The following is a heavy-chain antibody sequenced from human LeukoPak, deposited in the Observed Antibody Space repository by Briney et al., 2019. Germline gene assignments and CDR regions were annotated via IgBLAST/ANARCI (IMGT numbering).Heavy chain of an antibody. Sequence: ASVKVSCKASGYTFTGYYIHWVRQAPGQGLEWMGWINPNSGGTNYAQKFQGRVTMTRDTSISTAYMELSRLRSDDTAVYYCARDGTGGTGYYYYMDVWGKGTTVTVSS. CDR2: INPNSGGT. J-gene: IGHJ6*03. CDR1: GYTFTGYY. V-gene: IGHV1-2*02. D-gene: IGHD1-1*01. CDR3: ARDGTGGTGYYYYMDV.